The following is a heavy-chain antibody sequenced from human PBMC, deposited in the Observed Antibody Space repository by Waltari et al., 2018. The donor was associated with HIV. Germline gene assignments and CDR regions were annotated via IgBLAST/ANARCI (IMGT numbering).Heavy chain of an antibody. D-gene: IGHD1-26*01. CDR3: ARDLGATGRFDY. J-gene: IGHJ4*02. V-gene: IGHV3-53*01. CDR2: HDGSERT. Sequence: EVQLVECGGGLIQPGGSLRLSCVASGFTVSSNHMSVGRQVPGKGLEGISVHDGSERTYDAHALKGRYTISRDNFKNTVCLQMESRRDEDTAVYYSARDLGATGRFDYWGQGTLVTVSS. CDR1: GFTVSSNH.